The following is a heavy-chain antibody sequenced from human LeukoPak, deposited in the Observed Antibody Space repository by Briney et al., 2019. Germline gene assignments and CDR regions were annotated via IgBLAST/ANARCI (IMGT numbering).Heavy chain of an antibody. J-gene: IGHJ4*02. D-gene: IGHD3-16*02. Sequence: SETLSLTCTVSGGSICSSSYYSGWIRQPPGKGLGWIRSIYDSVSTYYNPSLKSRVTMSVDTSKNQCSLKLSSRTPAHTLVYYCASNPSILGELSSLDYWGQGTLVTVSS. CDR2: IYDSVST. CDR3: ASNPSILGELSSLDY. V-gene: IGHV4-39*01. CDR1: GGSICSSSYY.